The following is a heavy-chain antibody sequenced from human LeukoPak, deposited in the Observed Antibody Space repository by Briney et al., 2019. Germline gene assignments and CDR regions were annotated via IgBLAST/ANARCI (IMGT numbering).Heavy chain of an antibody. Sequence: EASVKVSCKASGYTFTSYDINWVRQATGQGLERMGWMNPNSGNTGYAQKFQGRVTMTRNTSISTAYMELSSLRSEDTAVYYCARGSIAAAAPEGYWGQGTLVTVSS. D-gene: IGHD6-13*01. V-gene: IGHV1-8*01. CDR1: GYTFTSYD. CDR3: ARGSIAAAAPEGY. CDR2: MNPNSGNT. J-gene: IGHJ4*02.